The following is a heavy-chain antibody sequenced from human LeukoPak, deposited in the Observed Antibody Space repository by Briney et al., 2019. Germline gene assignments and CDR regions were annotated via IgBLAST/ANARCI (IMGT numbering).Heavy chain of an antibody. Sequence: EASVKVSCKASGGTFSSYAISWVRQAPGQGLEWMGGIIPIFGTANYAQKFQGRVTITADESTSTAFMELSSPRSEDMAVYYCARECGGDCYGTLDYWGQGTLVTVSS. CDR2: IIPIFGTA. V-gene: IGHV1-69*01. D-gene: IGHD2-21*01. J-gene: IGHJ4*02. CDR1: GGTFSSYA. CDR3: ARECGGDCYGTLDY.